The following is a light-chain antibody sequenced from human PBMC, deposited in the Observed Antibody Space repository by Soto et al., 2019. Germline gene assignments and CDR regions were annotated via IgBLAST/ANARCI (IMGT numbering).Light chain of an antibody. CDR3: SSYSSSSTLVL. V-gene: IGLV2-14*03. CDR1: SSDVGSYNY. J-gene: IGLJ2*01. CDR2: DDS. Sequence: QSVLTQPASVSGSPGQSITISCTGTSSDVGSYNYVSWYQQHPGKAPKLIIYDDSNRPSGLSSRFSGSKSGNTASLTISGLQAEDEADYYCSSYSSSSTLVLFGGGTKLTVL.